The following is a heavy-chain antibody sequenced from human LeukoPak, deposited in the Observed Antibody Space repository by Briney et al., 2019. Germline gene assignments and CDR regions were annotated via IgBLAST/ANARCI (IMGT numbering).Heavy chain of an antibody. D-gene: IGHD3-10*01. Sequence: SETLSLTCTVSGGSISSYYWSWIRQPPGRGLEWLGYIYYSGSTNYNPSLKSRVTISVDTSKNQFSLKLSSVTAADTAVYYCARAGGWFGGNWFDPWGQGTLVTVSS. CDR1: GGSISSYY. CDR2: IYYSGST. J-gene: IGHJ5*02. CDR3: ARAGGWFGGNWFDP. V-gene: IGHV4-59*01.